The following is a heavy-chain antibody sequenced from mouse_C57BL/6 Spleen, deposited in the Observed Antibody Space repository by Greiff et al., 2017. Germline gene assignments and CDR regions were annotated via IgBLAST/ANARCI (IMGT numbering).Heavy chain of an antibody. D-gene: IGHD2-5*01. J-gene: IGHJ3*01. V-gene: IGHV5-4*01. CDR3: ARDNSNSGGFAY. CDR1: GFTFSSYA. Sequence: EVHLVESGGGLVKPGGSLKLSCAASGFTFSSYAMSWVRQTPEKRLEWVATISDGGSYTYYPDNVKGRFTISRDNAKNNLYLQMSHLKSEDTAMYYGARDNSNSGGFAYWGQGTLVTVSA. CDR2: ISDGGSYT.